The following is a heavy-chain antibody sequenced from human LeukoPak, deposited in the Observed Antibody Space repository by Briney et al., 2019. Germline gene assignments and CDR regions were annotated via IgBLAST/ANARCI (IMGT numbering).Heavy chain of an antibody. V-gene: IGHV3-48*03. CDR1: GFSFSSYE. Sequence: GGSLRLSCAASGFSFSSYEMNWVRQAPGKGLEWVSYISSSGSTIYYADSVKGRFTISRDNAKNSLYLQMNSLRAEDTAIYYCARDPYNGNYGDSYYYYMDVWGKGTTVTISS. CDR2: ISSSGSTI. CDR3: ARDPYNGNYGDSYYYYMDV. D-gene: IGHD1-26*01. J-gene: IGHJ6*03.